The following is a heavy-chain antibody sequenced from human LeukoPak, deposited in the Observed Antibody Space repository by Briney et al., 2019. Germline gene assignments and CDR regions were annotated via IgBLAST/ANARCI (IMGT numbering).Heavy chain of an antibody. CDR2: IIPIFGTA. V-gene: IGHV1-69*05. J-gene: IGHJ4*02. Sequence: SVKVSCKASGGTFSSYAISWVRQAPGQGLEWMGGIIPIFGTANYAQKFQGRVTITTDESTSTAYMELSSLRSEDTAVYYCARERLYYYDSSGYRGGYYFDYWGQGTLVIVSS. CDR3: ARERLYYYDSSGYRGGYYFDY. CDR1: GGTFSSYA. D-gene: IGHD3-22*01.